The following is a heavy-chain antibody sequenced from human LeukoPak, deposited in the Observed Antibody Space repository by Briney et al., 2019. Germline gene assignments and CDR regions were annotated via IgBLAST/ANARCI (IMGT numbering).Heavy chain of an antibody. Sequence: GASVKVSCKASGYTFSTHLIHWVRQAPGQGVEWMGIINPSGGPTTYAQKFQGRVTMTRDMSTSTVYMELSSLTFDDTAIYYCARASTGSGAIDYWGKGNLVTVSS. J-gene: IGHJ4*02. CDR1: GYTFSTHL. D-gene: IGHD3-10*01. V-gene: IGHV1-46*01. CDR2: INPSGGPT. CDR3: ARASTGSGAIDY.